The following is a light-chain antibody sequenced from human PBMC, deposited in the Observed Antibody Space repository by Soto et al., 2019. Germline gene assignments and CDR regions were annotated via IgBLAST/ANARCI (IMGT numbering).Light chain of an antibody. J-gene: IGKJ1*01. V-gene: IGKV3-20*01. CDR1: QSVSSNY. CDR3: QQYGGAPWT. Sequence: EIVLTQSPGTLSLSPGERATLSCRASQSVSSNYLAWFQQGPGQPPRLLISGASSRATGIPDRFSGSGSGTDFTLTINRLEPEDFAVYHCQQYGGAPWTFGQGTKVEIK. CDR2: GAS.